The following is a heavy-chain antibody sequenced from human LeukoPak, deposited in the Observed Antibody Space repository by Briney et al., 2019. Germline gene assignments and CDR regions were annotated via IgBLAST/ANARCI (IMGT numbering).Heavy chain of an antibody. CDR3: ARATIFGVVRCWFDP. D-gene: IGHD3-3*01. V-gene: IGHV4-34*01. Sequence: SETLFLTCAVYGGSFSGYYWSWIRQPPGKGLEWIGEINHSGSTNYNPSLKSRVTISIDTSKNQFSLKLSSVTAADTAVYYCARATIFGVVRCWFDPWGQGTLVTVSS. J-gene: IGHJ5*02. CDR2: INHSGST. CDR1: GGSFSGYY.